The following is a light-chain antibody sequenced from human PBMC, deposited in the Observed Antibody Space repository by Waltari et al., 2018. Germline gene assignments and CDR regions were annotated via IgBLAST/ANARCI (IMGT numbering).Light chain of an antibody. J-gene: IGKJ4*01. CDR3: QQYNKWPPLT. CDR2: GAS. Sequence: EVQMTQSPATLSVSPGERVTLSCRASQNIHDNLAWYQQKPGQAPRLLIYGASTRATAIPARFRGSGSGTEFTLTISSLQSEDLAIYYCQQYNKWPPLTFGGGTKVEIK. CDR1: QNIHDN. V-gene: IGKV3-15*01.